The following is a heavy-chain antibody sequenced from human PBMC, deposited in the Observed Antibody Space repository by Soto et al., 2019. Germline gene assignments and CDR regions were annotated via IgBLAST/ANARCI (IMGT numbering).Heavy chain of an antibody. J-gene: IGHJ6*02. CDR3: ARDIGDYAYGMDV. Sequence: ASVKVSCKASGGTFSSYAISWVRQAPGQGLEWMGGIIPIFGTANYAQKFQGRVTITADESTSTAYMELSSLRSEDTAMYYCARDIGDYAYGMDVWGQGTTVTVSS. CDR2: IIPIFGTA. V-gene: IGHV1-69*13. D-gene: IGHD4-17*01. CDR1: GGTFSSYA.